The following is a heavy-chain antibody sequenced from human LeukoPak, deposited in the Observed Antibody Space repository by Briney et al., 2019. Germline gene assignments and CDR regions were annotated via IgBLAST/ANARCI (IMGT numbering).Heavy chain of an antibody. J-gene: IGHJ6*03. V-gene: IGHV4-39*01. CDR2: IYYSGST. Sequence: PSETLSLTCTVSGGSISSGSYHWGWIRQPPGKGLEWIGSIYYSGSTYYNPSLKSRVTISVDTSKNQFSLKLSSVTAADTAVYYCARQVFWSGYDDYYYYYMDVWGKGTTVTVSS. CDR1: GGSISSGSYH. CDR3: ARQVFWSGYDDYYYYYMDV. D-gene: IGHD3-3*01.